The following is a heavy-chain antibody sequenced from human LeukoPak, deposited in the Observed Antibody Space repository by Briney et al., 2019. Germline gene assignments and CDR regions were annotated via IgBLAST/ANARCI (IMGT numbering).Heavy chain of an antibody. CDR2: IDTAGAT. CDR3: ARVSSGGGPSTYFDY. V-gene: IGHV3-13*01. CDR1: GFTFSSYD. D-gene: IGHD1-26*01. J-gene: IGHJ4*02. Sequence: GGSLRLSCVASGFTFSSYDIHWVRQATGKGLEWVSAIDTAGATYYPDSVKGRFTISRENAKNSLYLQMNSLRAGDTAAYYCARVSSGGGPSTYFDYWGRGTLVTVSS.